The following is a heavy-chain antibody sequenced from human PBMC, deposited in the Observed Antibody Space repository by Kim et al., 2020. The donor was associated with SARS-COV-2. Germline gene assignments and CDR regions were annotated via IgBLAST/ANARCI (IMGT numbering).Heavy chain of an antibody. D-gene: IGHD3-10*01. CDR1: VYTFTNSG. J-gene: IGHJ4*02. CDR2: ISVRKGNT. Sequence: SVKVSCKASVYTFTNSGISWVRQAPGQGLEWMGWISVRKGNTNYAQKFQGRVTMTTDTSTSTAYMELRSLRSDDTAVYYCGKGGFGELLFDSWGQGTLVTVSS. V-gene: IGHV1-18*01. CDR3: GKGGFGELLFDS.